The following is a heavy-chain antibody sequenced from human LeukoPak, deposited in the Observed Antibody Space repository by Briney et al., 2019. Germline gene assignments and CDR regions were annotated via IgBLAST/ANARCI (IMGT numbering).Heavy chain of an antibody. D-gene: IGHD3-10*01. CDR2: IWYDGSNK. Sequence: GGSLRLSCAASGFTFSSYGMHWVRQAPGKGLEWVAVIWYDGSNKYYADSVKGRFTISRDNSKNTLYLQMNSLRAEDTAVYYCARDQVLWFGELSGAFDIWGQGSMVTVSS. CDR1: GFTFSSYG. V-gene: IGHV3-33*01. J-gene: IGHJ3*02. CDR3: ARDQVLWFGELSGAFDI.